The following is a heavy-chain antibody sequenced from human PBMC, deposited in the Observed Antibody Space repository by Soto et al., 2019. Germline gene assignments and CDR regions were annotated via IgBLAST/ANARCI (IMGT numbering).Heavy chain of an antibody. V-gene: IGHV4-59*01. CDR1: GGTIRSYD. D-gene: IGHD5-18*01. Sequence: SETQSLTCTVSGGTIRSYDWSWIRQPPGKGLEWIGYIYYSGSTNYNPSLKSRVTISVDTSKNQLSLKLSSVTAADTAVYYCATSLYSYGPRFAYWGQGTLVTVSS. J-gene: IGHJ4*02. CDR2: IYYSGST. CDR3: ATSLYSYGPRFAY.